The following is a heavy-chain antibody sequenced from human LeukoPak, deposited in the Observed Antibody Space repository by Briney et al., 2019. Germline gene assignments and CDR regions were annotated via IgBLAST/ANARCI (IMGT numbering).Heavy chain of an antibody. V-gene: IGHV4-39*07. J-gene: IGHJ4*02. CDR2: IYYSGST. CDR1: GGSISSSSYY. CDR3: ARGLDSGYYPDY. D-gene: IGHD3-22*01. Sequence: PSETLSLTCTVSGGSISSSSYYWGWIRQPPGKGLEWIGSIYYSGSTYYNPSLKSRVTISVDTSKNQFSLKLSSVTAADTAVYYCARGLDSGYYPDYWGQGTLVTVSS.